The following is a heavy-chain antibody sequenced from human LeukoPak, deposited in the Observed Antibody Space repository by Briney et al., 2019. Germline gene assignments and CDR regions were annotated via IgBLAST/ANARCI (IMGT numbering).Heavy chain of an antibody. D-gene: IGHD6-25*01. V-gene: IGHV4-59*01. CDR1: DGSIRGYY. CDR2: FYYSGTT. Sequence: PSETLSLTCTVSDGSIRGYYWTWIRQPPGKGLECIGYFYYSGTTNFNASLKSRVATSLNTPKTQFSRKVTSGTAANTPVYNWARAKGGGSGFFDYWGQGTLVTVSS. CDR3: ARAKGGGSGFFDY. J-gene: IGHJ4*02.